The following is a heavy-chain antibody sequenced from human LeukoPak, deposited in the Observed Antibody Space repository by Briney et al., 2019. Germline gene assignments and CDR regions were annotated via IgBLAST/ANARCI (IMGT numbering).Heavy chain of an antibody. CDR1: GGSFSGYY. V-gene: IGHV4-34*01. Sequence: SSETLSLTCAVYGGSFSGYYCHWIRQPPGKGLEWIGEISHSGSTKYYPPLKSRVTISVDTSKNQFSLKLSSATAADTAVYYCFLWDTAVSRDYWGQGTLVTVSS. CDR2: ISHSGST. CDR3: FLWDTAVSRDY. J-gene: IGHJ4*02. D-gene: IGHD4-23*01.